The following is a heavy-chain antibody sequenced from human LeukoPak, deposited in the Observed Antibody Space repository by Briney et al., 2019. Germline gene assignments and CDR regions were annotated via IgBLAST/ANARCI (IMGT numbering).Heavy chain of an antibody. Sequence: PGGSLRLSCAASGFTFSSYAISWVRQAPGKGLEWVSAISGSGGSTYYADSVKGRFTISRDNSKNTLYLQMNSLRAEDTAVYYCAKDALEYYYGSGSEFDYWGQGTLVTVSS. J-gene: IGHJ4*02. V-gene: IGHV3-23*01. CDR2: ISGSGGST. D-gene: IGHD3-10*01. CDR3: AKDALEYYYGSGSEFDY. CDR1: GFTFSSYA.